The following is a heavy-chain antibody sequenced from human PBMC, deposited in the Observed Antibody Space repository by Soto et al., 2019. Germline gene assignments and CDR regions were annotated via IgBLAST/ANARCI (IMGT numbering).Heavy chain of an antibody. J-gene: IGHJ4*02. CDR2: VDNEGIYT. V-gene: IGHV3-74*01. Sequence: DVQLVESGGVLVQPGGSLRLSCAASGFTFTNYWMHWVRQAPEKGLVWVARVDNEGIYTNYADSVKGRFTISRDNAKNTLYLQMNDLRVEDTAVYYCGGVCAYWGQWSLVTASS. CDR1: GFTFTNYW. CDR3: GGVCAY.